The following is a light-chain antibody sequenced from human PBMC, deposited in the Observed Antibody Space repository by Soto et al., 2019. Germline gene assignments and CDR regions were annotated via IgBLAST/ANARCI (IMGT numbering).Light chain of an antibody. J-gene: IGLJ1*01. CDR3: NSYAGGPTRYL. Sequence: QSEVTRAGSECRSRGSSYTISSTGTSTDVGGYNYVSWYQQHPGKAPKLLISDVSNRPSGVSFRFSGSKSGNTASLTISGLQAEDEADYYCNSYAGGPTRYLFGTGTKVT. CDR2: DVS. V-gene: IGLV2-14*01. CDR1: STDVGGYNY.